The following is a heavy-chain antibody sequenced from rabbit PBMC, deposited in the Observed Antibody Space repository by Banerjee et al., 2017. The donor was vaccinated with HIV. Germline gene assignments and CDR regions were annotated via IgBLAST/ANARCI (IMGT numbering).Heavy chain of an antibody. J-gene: IGHJ6*01. CDR1: GVSFSGSSY. V-gene: IGHV1S40*01. CDR2: IAGGSSGNT. Sequence: LEESGGDLVKPGASLTLTCIASGVSFSGSSYMCWVRQAPGKGLEWIACIAGGSSGNTFYAGWAKGRFTISKTSSTTVTLQMTSLTAADTATYFCARRDHFNGGVDLWGPWTLVTVS. D-gene: IGHD2-1*01. CDR3: ARRDHFNGGVDL.